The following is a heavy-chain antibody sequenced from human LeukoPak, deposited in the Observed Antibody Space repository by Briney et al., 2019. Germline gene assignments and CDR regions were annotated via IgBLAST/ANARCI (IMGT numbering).Heavy chain of an antibody. CDR3: ARALGGDTAMFAFDI. Sequence: PSETLSLTCTVSGGSISSYYWSWIRQPAGKGLEWIGRIYTTGSTNYNPSLKSRVTMSVDTSKNQFSLKLISVTAADTAVYFCARALGGDTAMFAFDIWGQGTMVTVSS. V-gene: IGHV4-4*07. CDR1: GGSISSYY. CDR2: IYTTGST. D-gene: IGHD5-18*01. J-gene: IGHJ3*02.